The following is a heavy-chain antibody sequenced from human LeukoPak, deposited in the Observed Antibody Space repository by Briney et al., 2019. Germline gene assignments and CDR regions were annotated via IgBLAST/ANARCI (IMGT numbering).Heavy chain of an antibody. CDR1: GYTFTSYY. V-gene: IGHV1-46*01. CDR3: ARGRTHYYMDV. J-gene: IGHJ6*03. D-gene: IGHD3/OR15-3a*01. CDR2: INPSGGST. Sequence: ASVKVSCKASGYTFTSYYMHWVRQAPGQGLEWMGIINPSGGSTSYAEKFQGRVTMTRDMSTSTVYMELSSLRSEDTAVYYCARGRTHYYMDVWGKGTTVTVSS.